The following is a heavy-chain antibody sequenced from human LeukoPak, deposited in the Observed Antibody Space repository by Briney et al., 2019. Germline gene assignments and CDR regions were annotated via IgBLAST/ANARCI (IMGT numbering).Heavy chain of an antibody. Sequence: SETLSLACTVFGGSVNNHYWTWIRQPPGKGLEWIGDVYYSGSTSFKPSLNSRLTISTDTSNNQVSLSLRSVTAADTAVYYCARLSRIASAGAYSYHALDVWGQGITVTVSS. V-gene: IGHV4-59*02. D-gene: IGHD6-13*01. CDR1: GGSVNNHY. CDR2: VYYSGST. CDR3: ARLSRIASAGAYSYHALDV. J-gene: IGHJ6*01.